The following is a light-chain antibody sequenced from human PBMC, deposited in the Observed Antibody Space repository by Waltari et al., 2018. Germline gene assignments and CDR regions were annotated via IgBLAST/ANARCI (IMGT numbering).Light chain of an antibody. CDR2: EDD. Sequence: NFLLTQPHSVSESPGKTVTISCTRSSGSIATDYVQWYQQRPGSAPTTVIYEDDQRPSGVPVRFSGSIDSSSNSASLTISGLKTEDEADYYCHSYDSSPFWVFGGGTKLTVL. J-gene: IGLJ3*02. CDR1: SGSIATDY. CDR3: HSYDSSPFWV. V-gene: IGLV6-57*03.